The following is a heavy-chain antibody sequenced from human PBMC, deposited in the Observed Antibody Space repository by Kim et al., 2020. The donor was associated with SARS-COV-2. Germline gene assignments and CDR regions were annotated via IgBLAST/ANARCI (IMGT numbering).Heavy chain of an antibody. CDR2: ISNSGNSI. J-gene: IGHJ5*02. V-gene: IGHV3-11*01. D-gene: IGHD6-13*01. Sequence: GGSLRLSCAASGFIFSDYYMSWVRQAPGKGLEWVSYISNSGNSIYYADSVKGRFTISRDNAKNSLYLLMNSLRPEDTAVYYCASEDSSKDHGRFDPWGQGTLVTVSS. CDR3: ASEDSSKDHGRFDP. CDR1: GFIFSDYY.